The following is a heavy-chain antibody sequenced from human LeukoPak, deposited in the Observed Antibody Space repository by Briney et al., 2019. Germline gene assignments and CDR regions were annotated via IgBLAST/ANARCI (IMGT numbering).Heavy chain of an antibody. CDR2: IYYSGST. J-gene: IGHJ5*02. CDR3: AGGGTYCSGGSCYPNWFDP. CDR1: GGSISSYY. D-gene: IGHD2-15*01. Sequence: SETLSLTCTASGGSISSYYWSWIRRPPGKGLEWIGYIYYSGSTNYNPSLKSRVTISVDTSKNQFSLKLSSVTAADTAVYYCAGGGTYCSGGSCYPNWFDPWGQGTLVTVSS. V-gene: IGHV4-59*01.